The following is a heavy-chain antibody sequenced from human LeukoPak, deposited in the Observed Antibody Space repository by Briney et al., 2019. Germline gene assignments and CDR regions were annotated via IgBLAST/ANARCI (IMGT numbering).Heavy chain of an antibody. CDR1: GYRFNAYW. D-gene: IGHD3-22*01. Sequence: GESLKISCKGSGYRFNAYWIAWVRQMPGKGLEWMGIIYPDDSDTRYSPSFQGQVTISAAKSVRTAYLQWSSLKASDTAMYYCARPNITSYYDSRGYDAFDVWGQGTMVTVSS. V-gene: IGHV5-51*01. CDR3: ARPNITSYYDSRGYDAFDV. J-gene: IGHJ3*01. CDR2: IYPDDSDT.